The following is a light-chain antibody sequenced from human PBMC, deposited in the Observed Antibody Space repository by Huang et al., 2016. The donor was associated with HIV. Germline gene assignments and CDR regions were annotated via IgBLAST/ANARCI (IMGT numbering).Light chain of an antibody. CDR3: QDYSRAPLN. J-gene: IGKJ4*01. V-gene: IGKV1-27*01. Sequence: DIQLAQSPSSLSASVGDRVTITCRASLGRGNYLAWYQQKLGRSPRLLIYAASTLQPGVPSRFSGRRSGTDFTLTISSLQPDDFATYYCQDYSRAPLNFGGGTKVEIK. CDR2: AAS. CDR1: LGRGNY.